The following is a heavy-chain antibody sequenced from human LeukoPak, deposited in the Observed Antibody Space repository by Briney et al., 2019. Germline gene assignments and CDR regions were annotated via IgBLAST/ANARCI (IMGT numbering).Heavy chain of an antibody. CDR2: ISSSSSYI. CDR3: ARGPAVADEYYFDY. Sequence: GGSLRLSCAASGFTFSSYSMNWVRQAPGKGLEWVSSISSSSSYIYYADSVKGRFTISRDNAKNSLYLQMNSLRAEDTAVYYCARGPAVADEYYFDYWGQGTLVTVSS. J-gene: IGHJ4*02. CDR1: GFTFSSYS. D-gene: IGHD6-19*01. V-gene: IGHV3-21*01.